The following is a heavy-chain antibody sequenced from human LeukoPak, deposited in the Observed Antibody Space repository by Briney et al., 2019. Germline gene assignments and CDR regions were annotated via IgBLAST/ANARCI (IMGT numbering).Heavy chain of an antibody. Sequence: AGGSLRLSCAASGFTFSSYSMNWVRQAPGKGLEWVSAISGSGGSTYYADSVKGRFTISRDNSKNTLYLQMNSLRAEDTAVYYCAKGPYSSGWYGDYWGQGTLVTVSS. V-gene: IGHV3-23*01. J-gene: IGHJ4*02. CDR1: GFTFSSYS. CDR3: AKGPYSSGWYGDY. CDR2: ISGSGGST. D-gene: IGHD6-19*01.